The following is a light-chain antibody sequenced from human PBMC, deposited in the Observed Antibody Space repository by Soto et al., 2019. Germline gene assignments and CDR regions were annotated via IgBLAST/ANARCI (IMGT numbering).Light chain of an antibody. J-gene: IGKJ1*01. CDR2: ASS. CDR3: QQVDSYPRT. V-gene: IGKV1-9*01. Sequence: DIQVTQSPPTLSASVGDRVTITCRASQTISTWMAWYQQKPGKAPTVLIYASSTLQTGVPSRFSGSGSGTDFSLTISSLHPEDVATYYCQQVDSYPRTFGQGTKVDIK. CDR1: QTISTW.